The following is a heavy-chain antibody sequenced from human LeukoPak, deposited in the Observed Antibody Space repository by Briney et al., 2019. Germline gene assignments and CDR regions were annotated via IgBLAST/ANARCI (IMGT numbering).Heavy chain of an antibody. J-gene: IGHJ4*02. Sequence: VASVKVSCKASGGTFSSYAISWVRQAPGQGLEWMGGIIPIFGTANYAQKFQGRVTIIADESTSTAYMELSSLRSEDTAVFYCARERLGYCRSTSCYILDYWGQGTLVTVSS. V-gene: IGHV1-69*01. CDR1: GGTFSSYA. D-gene: IGHD2-2*02. CDR3: ARERLGYCRSTSCYILDY. CDR2: IIPIFGTA.